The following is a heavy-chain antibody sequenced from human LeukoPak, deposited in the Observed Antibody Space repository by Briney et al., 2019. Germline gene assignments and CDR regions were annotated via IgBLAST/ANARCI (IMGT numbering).Heavy chain of an antibody. J-gene: IGHJ4*02. CDR1: GFTFSSYA. CDR3: AKASKMDTILPPFDY. Sequence: PGGSLRLSCTASGFTFSSYAMSWVRQAPGQGLEWVSSISSNGGSTYYADSVKGRFTISRDNSKNTLYLQMNSLRAEDTAVYYCAKASKMDTILPPFDYWGQGTLVTVSS. CDR2: ISSNGGST. D-gene: IGHD5-24*01. V-gene: IGHV3-23*01.